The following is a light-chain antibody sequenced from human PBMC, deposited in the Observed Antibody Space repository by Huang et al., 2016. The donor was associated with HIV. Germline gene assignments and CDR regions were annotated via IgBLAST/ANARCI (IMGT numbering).Light chain of an antibody. Sequence: DIQMTQSPSTLSASVGDRVTITCRASQSISYWLAWYQQKPGKAPKLLVYQASSLESGVPSRFSGSGSGSELTLTISSLQPDDFATYFCQQCYTSSYTFGQGTKLEIK. J-gene: IGKJ2*01. V-gene: IGKV1-5*03. CDR1: QSISYW. CDR2: QAS. CDR3: QQCYTSSYT.